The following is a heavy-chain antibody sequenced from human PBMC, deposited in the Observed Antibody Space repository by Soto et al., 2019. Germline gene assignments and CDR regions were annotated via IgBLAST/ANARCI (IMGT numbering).Heavy chain of an antibody. D-gene: IGHD5-18*01. V-gene: IGHV3-11*03. CDR3: SHGYYQYFNS. J-gene: IGHJ4*02. CDR2: ISSSSSYT. Sequence: GGSLRLSCAASGFTFSDYYMSWIRQAPGKGLEWVSYISSSSSYTNYADSVKGRFTISRDNAKNSLYLQMNSLKSEDTAVYYCSHGYYQYFNSWGQGTLVTVSS. CDR1: GFTFSDYY.